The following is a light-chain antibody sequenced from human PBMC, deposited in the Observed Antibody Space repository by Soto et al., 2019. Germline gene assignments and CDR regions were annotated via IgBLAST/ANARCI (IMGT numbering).Light chain of an antibody. CDR1: QSITYW. J-gene: IGKJ1*01. V-gene: IGKV1-5*03. CDR3: QYWDYYSWT. CDR2: KAS. Sequence: DIQMTQSPSTLSASVGDRVTITCRASQSITYWLAWYQQKPGKAPKFLIYKASNLEGGVPSRFSGSGSGTEFTLTISSVQPDDFATYYCQYWDYYSWTFGQGTKVEIK.